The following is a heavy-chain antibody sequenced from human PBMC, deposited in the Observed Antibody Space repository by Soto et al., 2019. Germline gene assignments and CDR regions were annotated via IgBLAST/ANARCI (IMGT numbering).Heavy chain of an antibody. CDR3: VPMADFWSGPFPIDP. Sequence: ASVKVSCKVSGYTLTELSMHWVRQAPGKGLEWMGGFDPEDGETIYAQKFQGRVTMTEDTSTDTAYMELSSLRSEDTAVYYCVPMADFWSGPFPIDPWGQGTLVTVS. D-gene: IGHD3-3*01. CDR1: GYTLTELS. J-gene: IGHJ5*02. CDR2: FDPEDGET. V-gene: IGHV1-24*01.